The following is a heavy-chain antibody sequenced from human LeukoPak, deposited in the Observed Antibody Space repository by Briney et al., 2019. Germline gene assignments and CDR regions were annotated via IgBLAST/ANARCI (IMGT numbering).Heavy chain of an antibody. CDR1: RFTFSSYS. V-gene: IGHV3-30*18. J-gene: IGHJ4*02. Sequence: GGSLRLSCAASRFTFSSYSMNWVRQAPGKGLEWVAVISYDGTNEYYADSVKGRFTISRDNSRDTLYLQMNRLRTEDTAVYYCAKGPYAYDSIGYYYAYWGQGTLVTVSS. D-gene: IGHD3-22*01. CDR3: AKGPYAYDSIGYYYAY. CDR2: ISYDGTNE.